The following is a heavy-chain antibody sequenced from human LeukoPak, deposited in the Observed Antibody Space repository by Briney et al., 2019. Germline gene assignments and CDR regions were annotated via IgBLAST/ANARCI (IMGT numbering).Heavy chain of an antibody. J-gene: IGHJ5*02. CDR3: AKLTSSNWFDP. Sequence: ASVAVSFTASGYTFTIYGISWVRQAPGQGLEWMGWISAYNGNTNYAQKLQGRVTMTTDTSTSTAYMELRSLTSDDTAVYYCAKLTSSNWFDPWGQGTLVTVSS. CDR1: GYTFTIYG. V-gene: IGHV1-18*01. D-gene: IGHD3-16*01. CDR2: ISAYNGNT.